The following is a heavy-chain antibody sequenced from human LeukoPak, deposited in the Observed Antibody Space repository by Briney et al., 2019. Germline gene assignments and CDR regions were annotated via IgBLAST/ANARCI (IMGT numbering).Heavy chain of an antibody. D-gene: IGHD3-22*01. CDR2: IDPSGGST. J-gene: IGHJ4*02. CDR3: ARAYYYDSSGYPVYFDY. Sequence: VASVKVSCKASGYTFTSYYMHWVRQAPGQGLEWMGMIDPSGGSTSYAQKFQGRVTMTRDTSTSTVYMELSSLRSEDRAVYYCARAYYYDSSGYPVYFDYWGQGTLVTVSS. V-gene: IGHV1-46*01. CDR1: GYTFTSYY.